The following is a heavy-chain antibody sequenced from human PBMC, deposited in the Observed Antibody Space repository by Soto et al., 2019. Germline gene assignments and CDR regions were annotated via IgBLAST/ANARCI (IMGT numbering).Heavy chain of an antibody. V-gene: IGHV4-30-2*01. CDR3: GRGLGTYYYDSSGYYSFDY. D-gene: IGHD3-22*01. J-gene: IGHJ4*02. Sequence: QLQLQESGSGLVKPSQTLSLTCAVSGGSISSGGYSWSWIRQPPGKGLEWIGYIYHSGSTYYNTSFKSRLTTSVDRSKNQFSLKLRSVTAAETAVYYCGRGLGTYYYDSSGYYSFDYWGQGTMVTVSS. CDR2: IYHSGST. CDR1: GGSISSGGYS.